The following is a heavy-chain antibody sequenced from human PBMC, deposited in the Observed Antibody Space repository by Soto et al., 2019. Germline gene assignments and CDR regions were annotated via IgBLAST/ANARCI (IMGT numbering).Heavy chain of an antibody. CDR2: IIPIFGTA. D-gene: IGHD6-19*01. V-gene: IGHV1-69*12. CDR3: ARNTHVQWLDLYGMDV. J-gene: IGHJ6*02. Sequence: QVQLVQSGAEVKKPGSSVKVSCKASGGTFSSYAISWVRQAPGQGLEWMGGIIPIFGTANYAQKFQGRVTDTADEATRTAYMWLCSLRSEDPVVYYCARNTHVQWLDLYGMDVWGQGTTVSVSS. CDR1: GGTFSSYA.